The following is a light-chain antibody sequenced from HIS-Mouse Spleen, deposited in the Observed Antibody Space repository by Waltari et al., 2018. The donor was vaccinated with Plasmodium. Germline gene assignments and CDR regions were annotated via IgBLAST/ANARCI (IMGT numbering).Light chain of an antibody. CDR1: ALPKKY. CDR3: YSTDSSGNHRV. V-gene: IGLV3-10*01. J-gene: IGLJ3*02. Sequence: VSPGQTARITCSGDALPKKYAYWDQQKSGQAPVLVIYEDSKRPSGIPERFSGSSSGTMATLTISGAQVEDEADYYCYSTDSSGNHRVFGGGTKLTVL. CDR2: EDS.